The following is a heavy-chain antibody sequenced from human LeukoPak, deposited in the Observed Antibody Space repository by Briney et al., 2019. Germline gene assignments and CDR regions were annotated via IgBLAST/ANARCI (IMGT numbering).Heavy chain of an antibody. CDR2: MYYSGST. J-gene: IGHJ4*02. CDR1: GDSISNYY. D-gene: IGHD6-13*01. CDR3: ARGLIAAAGTRVDY. V-gene: IGHV4-59*01. Sequence: PSETLTLTCTVSGDSISNYYWSWIRQPPGKGLEWIGYMYYSGSTNYNPSLKSRVTISADTSKNQFSLKLSSVTAADTAVYYCARGLIAAAGTRVDYWGQGTLVTVSS.